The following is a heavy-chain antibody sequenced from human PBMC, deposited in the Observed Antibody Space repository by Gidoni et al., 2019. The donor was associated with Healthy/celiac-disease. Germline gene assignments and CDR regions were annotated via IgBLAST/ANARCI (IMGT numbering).Heavy chain of an antibody. Sequence: QVQLVESGGGVVQPGRSLRLSCSASGFPFSSYGMHWVRQAPGKGLEWVAVIWYDGSNKYYADSVKGRFTISRDNSKNTLYLQMNSLRAEDTAVYYCASEKVGATSALDYWGQGTLVTVSS. CDR2: IWYDGSNK. D-gene: IGHD1-26*01. CDR1: GFPFSSYG. J-gene: IGHJ4*02. V-gene: IGHV3-33*01. CDR3: ASEKVGATSALDY.